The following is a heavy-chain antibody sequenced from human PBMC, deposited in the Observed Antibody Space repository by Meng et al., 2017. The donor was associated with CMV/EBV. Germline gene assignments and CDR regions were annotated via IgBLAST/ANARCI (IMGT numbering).Heavy chain of an antibody. J-gene: IGHJ4*02. Sequence: QVQLVHAGAEGNKTGASVSVSCKASGYTFTSYYMHWVRQAPGQGLEWMGIINPSGGSTSYAQKFQGRVTMTRDTSTSTVYMELSSLRSEDTAVYYCARDKIQLWPTVGYFDYWGQGTLVTVSS. CDR2: INPSGGST. CDR1: GYTFTSYY. CDR3: ARDKIQLWPTVGYFDY. D-gene: IGHD5-18*01. V-gene: IGHV1-46*01.